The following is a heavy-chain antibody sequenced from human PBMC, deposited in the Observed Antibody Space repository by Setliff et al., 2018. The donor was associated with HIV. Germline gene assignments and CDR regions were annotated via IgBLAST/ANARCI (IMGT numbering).Heavy chain of an antibody. J-gene: IGHJ6*02. V-gene: IGHV1-69*10. CDR3: GAGQHSYSYLGYYYSGVDV. D-gene: IGHD3-10*01. CDR1: GGSFRTSV. CDR2: ILPFLGMG. Sequence: SVKVSCKTSGGSFRTSVISWVQQAPGQGLEWVGGILPFLGMGDFAQKFQGRVTITADESTSTAYMELSSLGSDDTAIYYCGAGQHSYSYLGYYYSGVDVWGQGTTVTVSS.